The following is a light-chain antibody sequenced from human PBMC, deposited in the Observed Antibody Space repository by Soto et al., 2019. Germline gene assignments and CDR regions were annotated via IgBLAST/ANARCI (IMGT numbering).Light chain of an antibody. CDR2: DAS. Sequence: EIVLTQSPATLSLSPGERATLSCRASQSVSSYLAWYQQKPGQAPRLLIYDASTRATGIPARFSGSGSGTDLTLTISSLEPEDFAVYYCHQRSNWPQTFGRGTMVDI. CDR1: QSVSSY. V-gene: IGKV3-11*01. J-gene: IGKJ1*01. CDR3: HQRSNWPQT.